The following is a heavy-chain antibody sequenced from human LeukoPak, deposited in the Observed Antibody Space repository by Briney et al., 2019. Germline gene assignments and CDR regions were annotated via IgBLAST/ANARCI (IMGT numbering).Heavy chain of an antibody. D-gene: IGHD3-16*01. V-gene: IGHV3-21*01. Sequence: GGSLRLSCAATGFTLSGHSMNWVRQAPGKGLDWVSSISPTSAYIYYQDSVKGRFTISRDNAKNTLYLQMNSLRAEDTAVYYCARDPPPRLGFVYWGQGTLVTVSS. J-gene: IGHJ4*02. CDR3: ARDPPPRLGFVY. CDR1: GFTLSGHS. CDR2: ISPTSAYI.